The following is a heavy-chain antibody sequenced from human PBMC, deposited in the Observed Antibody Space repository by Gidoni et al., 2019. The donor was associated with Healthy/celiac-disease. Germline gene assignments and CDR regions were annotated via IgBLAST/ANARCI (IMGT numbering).Heavy chain of an antibody. CDR3: ARDRGYGDWFLDY. CDR1: GFTFSSYG. Sequence: QVQLVESGGGVAQPWRSLRLSCAASGFTFSSYGMHWVRQAPGKGLEWVAVIWYDGSNKYYADSVKGRFTISRDNSKNTLYLQMNSLRAEDTAVYYCARDRGYGDWFLDYWGQGTLVTVSS. CDR2: IWYDGSNK. J-gene: IGHJ4*02. V-gene: IGHV3-33*01. D-gene: IGHD4-17*01.